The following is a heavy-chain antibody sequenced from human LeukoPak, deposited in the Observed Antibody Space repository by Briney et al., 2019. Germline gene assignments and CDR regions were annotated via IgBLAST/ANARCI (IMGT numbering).Heavy chain of an antibody. J-gene: IGHJ3*02. D-gene: IGHD6-19*01. CDR2: IYSGGST. CDR3: ARQYSSGWYWGAFDI. V-gene: IGHV3-53*01. Sequence: GGSLRLSCAASGFTVSSNYMSWVRQAPGKGLEWVSVIYSGGSTYYADSVKGRFTISRDNSKNTLYLQMNSLRAEDTAVYYCARQYSSGWYWGAFDIWGQGTMVTVSS. CDR1: GFTVSSNY.